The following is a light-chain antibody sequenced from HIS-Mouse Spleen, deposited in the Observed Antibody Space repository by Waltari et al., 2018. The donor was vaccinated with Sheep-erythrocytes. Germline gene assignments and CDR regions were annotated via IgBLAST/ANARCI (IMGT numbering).Light chain of an antibody. J-gene: IGLJ1*01. Sequence: QSALTKPRSVSGSPGRSVPIPCTGTRSDFVGYNSVSWYQHHPGKAPKLMIYDVSKRPSGVPDRFSGSKSGNTASLTISGLQAEDEADYYCCSYAGSYNHVFATGTKVTVL. CDR3: CSYAGSYNHV. CDR2: DVS. V-gene: IGLV2-11*01. CDR1: RSDFVGYNS.